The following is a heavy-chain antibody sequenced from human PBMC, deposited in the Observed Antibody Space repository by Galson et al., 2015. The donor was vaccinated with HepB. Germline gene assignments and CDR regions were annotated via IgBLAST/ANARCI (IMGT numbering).Heavy chain of an antibody. V-gene: IGHV4-38-2*02. Sequence: SETLSLTCAVSGYSISSGYYWGWIRQPPGKGLEWIGSIDHSGNTYYIPSLNSRLTISADMSRNPFSLKLSSVTAADTAVYYCVRDASHFEVDVWGQGTTVTVSS. CDR3: VRDASHFEVDV. J-gene: IGHJ6*02. CDR1: GYSISSGYY. CDR2: IDHSGNT. D-gene: IGHD2/OR15-2a*01.